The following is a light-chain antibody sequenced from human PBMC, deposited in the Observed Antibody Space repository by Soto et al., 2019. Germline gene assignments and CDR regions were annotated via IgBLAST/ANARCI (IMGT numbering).Light chain of an antibody. CDR1: QSVGST. V-gene: IGKV3-15*01. J-gene: IGKJ4*01. Sequence: EIVLTQSPAALSVSPGERVTPSCWASQSVGSTLNWYQQRPGQAPRLLIYDTSIRATGIPARFSGSGSGTEFTLTIASLQSEDFGVYYCQRFNRWPLSFGGGTKVDI. CDR2: DTS. CDR3: QRFNRWPLS.